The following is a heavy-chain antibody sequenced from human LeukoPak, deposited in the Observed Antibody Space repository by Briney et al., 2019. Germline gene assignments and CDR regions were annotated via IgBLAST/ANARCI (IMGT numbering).Heavy chain of an antibody. CDR1: GGSIRTYY. J-gene: IGHJ4*02. CDR3: ARVGSGSFDY. CDR2: VYYSGNA. D-gene: IGHD1-26*01. Sequence: SETLSLTCTISGGSIRTYYWTWIRQPPGKGLERIAYVYYSGNANYNPSLKSRVAISVDTSKNQFSLKLSSVTAADTAVYYCARVGSGSFDYWGQGTLVAVSS. V-gene: IGHV4-59*01.